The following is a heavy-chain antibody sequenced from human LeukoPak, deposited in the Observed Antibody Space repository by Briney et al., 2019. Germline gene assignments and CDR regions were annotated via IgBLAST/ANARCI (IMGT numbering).Heavy chain of an antibody. Sequence: GGSLRLSCAASGFTFSSYGMSWVRQAPGKGLEWVSDINGSGGSTYYADSVKGRFTISRDNSKNTLYLQMNSLRAEDTAVYYCAKRIQSAMATGYWGQGTLVTVSS. CDR3: AKRIQSAMATGY. CDR2: INGSGGST. J-gene: IGHJ4*02. V-gene: IGHV3-23*01. CDR1: GFTFSSYG. D-gene: IGHD5-18*01.